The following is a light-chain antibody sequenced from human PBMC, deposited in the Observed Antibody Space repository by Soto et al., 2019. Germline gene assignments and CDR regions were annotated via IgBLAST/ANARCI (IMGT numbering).Light chain of an antibody. CDR2: AAS. J-gene: IGKJ3*01. V-gene: IGKV1-39*01. CDR1: QSISNY. CDR3: QESYNTLTFT. Sequence: DIQMTQSPSSLSASVGDRVTITCRASQSISNYLNWYQQKLGKAPKLLIFAASNLQSGVPSRFSGSGSGTDFTLTISSLQPEDLATYYCQESYNTLTFTPGPGTKVDIK.